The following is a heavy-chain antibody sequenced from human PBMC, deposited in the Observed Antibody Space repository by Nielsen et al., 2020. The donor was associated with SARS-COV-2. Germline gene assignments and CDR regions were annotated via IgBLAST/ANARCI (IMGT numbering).Heavy chain of an antibody. CDR3: ARDLDGAAAGQS. D-gene: IGHD6-13*01. Sequence: SETLSLTCTVSGYSISSGYYWGWIRQPPGKGLEWIGSIYHSGSTYYNPSLKSRVTISVDTSKNQFSLKLSSVTAADTAVYYCARDLDGAAAGQSWGQGTLVTVSS. V-gene: IGHV4-38-2*02. J-gene: IGHJ4*02. CDR2: IYHSGST. CDR1: GYSISSGYY.